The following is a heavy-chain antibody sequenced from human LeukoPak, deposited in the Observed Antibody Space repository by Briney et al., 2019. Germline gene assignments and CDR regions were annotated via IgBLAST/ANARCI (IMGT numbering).Heavy chain of an antibody. Sequence: GGPLRLSCAAAGFIFSSYSMHWVRQAPGKGLEWVAVISYDGSKKYYPESVRGRFTISRDNSKNTLFLQMNSLRAEDTAVYYCAKDFGYDSGTYLEQWGQGTLVTVSS. D-gene: IGHD3-10*01. CDR1: GFIFSSYS. CDR3: AKDFGYDSGTYLEQ. V-gene: IGHV3-30*18. J-gene: IGHJ4*02. CDR2: ISYDGSKK.